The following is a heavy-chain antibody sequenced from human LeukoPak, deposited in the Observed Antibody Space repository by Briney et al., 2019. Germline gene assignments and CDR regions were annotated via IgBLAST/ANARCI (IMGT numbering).Heavy chain of an antibody. D-gene: IGHD6-19*01. J-gene: IGHJ4*02. V-gene: IGHV1-18*04. Sequence: GSVNVSCQASGYTFTSYGISWVRQAAGQGLEWMGWISAYNGNTNYAQKLQGRVTMTTDTSTSTAYMELRSLRSDDTAVYYRARDMSRSGWYTAVSNIDYFDYSGQGTLVTVCS. CDR3: ARDMSRSGWYTAVSNIDYFDY. CDR2: ISAYNGNT. CDR1: GYTFTSYG.